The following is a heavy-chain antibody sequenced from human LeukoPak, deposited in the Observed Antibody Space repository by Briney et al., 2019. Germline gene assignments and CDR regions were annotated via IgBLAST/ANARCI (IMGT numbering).Heavy chain of an antibody. CDR1: GFTFTIYW. CDR2: IKQDGSEK. J-gene: IGHJ4*02. Sequence: GGSLRLSCTASGFTFTIYWLTWVRQAPGKGLEWVANIKQDGSEKYYVDSVKGRFTISRDNAKNSLYLQMNSLRAEDTAVYYCAKAGGRDGYNDGYFDYWGQGTLVTVSS. CDR3: AKAGGRDGYNDGYFDY. D-gene: IGHD5-24*01. V-gene: IGHV3-7*01.